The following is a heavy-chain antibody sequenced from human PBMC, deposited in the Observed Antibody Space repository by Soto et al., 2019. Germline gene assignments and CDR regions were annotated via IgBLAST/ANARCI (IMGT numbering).Heavy chain of an antibody. CDR1: GGSISSSSYY. V-gene: IGHV4-39*01. D-gene: IGHD5-18*01. J-gene: IGHJ6*02. CDR3: PRMAGRRQLWLPGELCGYYYGKDL. CDR2: IYYSGST. Sequence: QLQLQESGPGLVKPSETLSLTCTVSGGSISSSSYYWGWIRQPPGKGLEWIGSIYYSGSTYYNPSPQKRVTILVDPSKNQFSREPCSVTAAGTAVYFCPRMAGRRQLWLPGELCGYYYGKDLWGQRTTVT.